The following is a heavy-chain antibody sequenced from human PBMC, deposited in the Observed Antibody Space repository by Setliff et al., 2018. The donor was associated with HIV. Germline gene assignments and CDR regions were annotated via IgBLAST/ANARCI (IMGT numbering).Heavy chain of an antibody. CDR2: LNSEGSST. V-gene: IGHV3-74*01. CDR3: VTAVRPAANAALAF. D-gene: IGHD2-2*01. CDR1: GFNFSSYW. Sequence: GGSLRLSCAASGFNFSSYWMHWVRQAPGKGLVWVSRLNSEGSSTTYADSVKGRFIISRDNAKNTLYLRMNSLRAEDTAVYYCVTAVRPAANAALAFWGHGTTVTGSS. J-gene: IGHJ6*02.